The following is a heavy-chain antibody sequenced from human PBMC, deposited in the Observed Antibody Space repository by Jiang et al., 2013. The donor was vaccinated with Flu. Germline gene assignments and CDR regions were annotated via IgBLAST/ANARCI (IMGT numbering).Heavy chain of an antibody. J-gene: IGHJ4*02. CDR2: INHSGST. CDR3: AGSSVDPYYYDSSVGIHYYFDY. Sequence: YWSWIRQPPGKGLEWIGEINHSGSTNYNPSLKSRVTISVDTSKNQFSLKLSSVTAADTAVYYCAGSSVDPYYYDSSVGIHYYFDYWGQGTLVTVSS. V-gene: IGHV4-34*01. D-gene: IGHD3-22*01. CDR1: Y.